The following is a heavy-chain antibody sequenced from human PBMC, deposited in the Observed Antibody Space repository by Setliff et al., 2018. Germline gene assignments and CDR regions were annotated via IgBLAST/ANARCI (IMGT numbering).Heavy chain of an antibody. J-gene: IGHJ6*03. V-gene: IGHV3-53*01. CDR2: IYSGGST. CDR3: ARAVAGNYYYYYYMDV. CDR1: GFTFRSYW. D-gene: IGHD6-19*01. Sequence: GGSLRLSCAASGFTFRSYWMSWVRQAPGKGLEWVSVIYSGGSTYYADSVKGRFTISRDNSKNTLYLQMNSLRAEDTAVYYCARAVAGNYYYYYYMDVWGKGTTVTVSS.